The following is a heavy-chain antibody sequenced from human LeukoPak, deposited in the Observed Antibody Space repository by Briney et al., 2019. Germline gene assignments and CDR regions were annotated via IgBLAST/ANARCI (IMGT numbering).Heavy chain of an antibody. V-gene: IGHV4-30-4*01. CDR1: GGSISSGDYY. J-gene: IGHJ4*02. Sequence: SQTLSLTCTVSGGSISSGDYYWSWIRQPPGKGPEWIGYIYYSGSTYYNPSLKSRVTISVDTSKNQFSLKLSSVTAADTAVYYCARSSSGYYFGDYWGQGTLVTVSS. CDR2: IYYSGST. CDR3: ARSSSGYYFGDY. D-gene: IGHD3-22*01.